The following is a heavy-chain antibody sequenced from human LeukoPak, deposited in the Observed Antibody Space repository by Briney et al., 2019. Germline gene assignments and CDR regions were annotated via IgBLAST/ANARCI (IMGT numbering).Heavy chain of an antibody. V-gene: IGHV3-21*01. J-gene: IGHJ5*02. D-gene: IGHD2-21*02. CDR3: ARSQYCGGDCYPNWFDP. CDR2: ISSSSSYI. Sequence: TGGSLRLSCAASGFTFSSYSMNWVRQAPGKGLEWVSSISSSSSYIYYADSVKGRFTISRDNAKNSLYLQMNSLRAEDTAVYYCARSQYCGGDCYPNWFDPWGQGTLVTVSS. CDR1: GFTFSSYS.